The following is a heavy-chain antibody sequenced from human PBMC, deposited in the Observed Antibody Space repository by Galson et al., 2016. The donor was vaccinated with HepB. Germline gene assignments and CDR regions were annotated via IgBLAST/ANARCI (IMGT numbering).Heavy chain of an antibody. V-gene: IGHV4-59*01. CDR3: ARSYVGYAFDI. J-gene: IGHJ3*02. CDR1: GDSISGYF. Sequence: SETLSLTCTVSGDSISGYFWSWIRQPPGKGLEWVAYIHYSGITNYNPSLLSRVTISLDTSKSQFSLKVTSVTAADTAVYYCARSYVGYAFDIWGQGTMITVSS. D-gene: IGHD3-16*01. CDR2: IHYSGIT.